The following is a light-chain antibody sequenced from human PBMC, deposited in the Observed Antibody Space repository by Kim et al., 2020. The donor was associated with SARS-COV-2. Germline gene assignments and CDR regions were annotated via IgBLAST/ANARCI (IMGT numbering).Light chain of an antibody. CDR2: GKN. Sequence: PVGQRGDITCKGDSRGSYYATWSQQNPGQAPILLFYGKNHRPSGTPARFSGSSSGNPASLPITGTRAGDGANYFCNSRDSNNNVLLGGGTPLP. CDR3: NSRDSNNNVL. CDR1: SRGSYY. J-gene: IGLJ2*01. V-gene: IGLV3-19*01.